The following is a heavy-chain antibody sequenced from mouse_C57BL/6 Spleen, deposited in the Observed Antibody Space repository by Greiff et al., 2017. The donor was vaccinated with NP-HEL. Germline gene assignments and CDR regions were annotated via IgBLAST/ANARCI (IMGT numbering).Heavy chain of an antibody. CDR3: ARHERRAYSNYGAMDY. J-gene: IGHJ4*01. CDR2: FYPGSGSI. V-gene: IGHV1-62-2*01. D-gene: IGHD2-5*01. Sequence: ESGAELVKPGASVKLSCKASGYTFTEYTIHWVKQRSGQGLEWIGWFYPGSGSIKYNEKFKDKATLTADKSSSTVYMELSRLTSEDSAVYFCARHERRAYSNYGAMDYWGQGTSVTVSS. CDR1: GYTFTEYT.